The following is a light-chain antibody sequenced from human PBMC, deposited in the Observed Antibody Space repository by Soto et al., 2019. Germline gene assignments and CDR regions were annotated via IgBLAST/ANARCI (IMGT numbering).Light chain of an antibody. V-gene: IGKV1-39*01. CDR3: QQSFTPPIT. CDR1: QSILGF. CDR2: DTS. Sequence: IQMTHSPSSLSASVGDRITITCRASQSILGFLNWYQQKPGKPPQLLIHDTSTLQSGVPWRFSGSKSGSDFTLTISSLQIEDFASYYCQQSFTPPITFGQGTRLEIK. J-gene: IGKJ5*01.